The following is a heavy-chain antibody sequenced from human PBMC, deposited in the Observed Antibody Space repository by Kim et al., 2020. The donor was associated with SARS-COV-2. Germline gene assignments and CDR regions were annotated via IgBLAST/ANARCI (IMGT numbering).Heavy chain of an antibody. CDR3: AKILSVISSTPTFDY. J-gene: IGHJ4*02. D-gene: IGHD3-16*02. V-gene: IGHV3-30*02. Sequence: ADPGKGRFTISRDNSKNTLYLQMNSLRAEDTAVYYCAKILSVISSTPTFDYWGQGTLVTVSS.